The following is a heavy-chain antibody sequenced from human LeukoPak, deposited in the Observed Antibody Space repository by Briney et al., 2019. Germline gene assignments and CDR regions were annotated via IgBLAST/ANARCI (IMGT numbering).Heavy chain of an antibody. CDR1: GGSFSSTSYY. CDR3: TRLHWGSGGSGSCDY. J-gene: IGHJ4*02. Sequence: SETLSLTCSVSGGSFSSTSYYWGWVRQPPGKGLEWIGSIYYSGSTYYNPSLKSRVTISVDTSKNQFSLKLSSVTAADTAVYYCTRLHWGSGGSGSCDYWGQGTLVTVSS. V-gene: IGHV4-39*01. D-gene: IGHD7-27*01. CDR2: IYYSGST.